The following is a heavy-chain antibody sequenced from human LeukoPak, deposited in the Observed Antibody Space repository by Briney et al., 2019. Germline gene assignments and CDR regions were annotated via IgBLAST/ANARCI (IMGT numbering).Heavy chain of an antibody. Sequence: SETLSLTCTVSGGSISRSSYYWGWIRQPPGKGLEWIGSIYFSGGTYYNPSLKSRVILSVDTSKNQFSLKLSSVTAADTAVYYCARHVGHDFWSGYRSVDPWGQGTLVTVSS. D-gene: IGHD3-3*01. J-gene: IGHJ5*02. CDR1: GGSISRSSYY. CDR3: ARHVGHDFWSGYRSVDP. V-gene: IGHV4-39*01. CDR2: IYFSGGT.